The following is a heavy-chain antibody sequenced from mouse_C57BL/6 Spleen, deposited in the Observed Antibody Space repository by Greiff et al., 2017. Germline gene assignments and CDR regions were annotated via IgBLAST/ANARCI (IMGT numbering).Heavy chain of an antibody. CDR1: GYTFTSYW. CDR2: IHPNSGST. CDR3: ARPLGNWYFDV. J-gene: IGHJ1*03. V-gene: IGHV1-64*01. D-gene: IGHD4-1*01. Sequence: QVQLKQPGAELVKPGASVKLSCKASGYTFTSYWMHWVKQRPGQGLEWIGMIHPNSGSTNYNEKFKSKATLTVDKSSSTAYMQLSSLTSEDSAVYYCARPLGNWYFDVWGTGTTVTVSS.